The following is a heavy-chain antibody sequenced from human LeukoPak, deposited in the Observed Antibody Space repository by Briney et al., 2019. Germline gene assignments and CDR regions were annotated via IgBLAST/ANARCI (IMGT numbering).Heavy chain of an antibody. CDR1: GGTFSSYT. CDR3: ASGDYYDISGYYYGGSLDY. J-gene: IGHJ4*02. CDR2: IITILGIA. Sequence: VASVNVSCKASGGTFSSYTISWVRQAPGQGLEWMGGIITILGIANYAQKFQGRVTITADKSTSTAYMELSSLRSEDTAVYYCASGDYYDISGYYYGGSLDYWGQGTLVTVSS. D-gene: IGHD3-22*01. V-gene: IGHV1-69*10.